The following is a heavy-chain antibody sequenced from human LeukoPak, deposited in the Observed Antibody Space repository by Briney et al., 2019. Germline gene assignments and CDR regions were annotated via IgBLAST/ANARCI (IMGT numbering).Heavy chain of an antibody. CDR1: GGSLSGYY. Sequence: PSETLSLTCGVYGGSLSGYYLNWIRQSPGKGLEWIGEIHPHGTTFYSPSLKSRGTISLDTSKNQFSLNLLCVTAADTAVYFCSRGTDLYKGGNYWGQGTLVTVSS. CDR2: IHPHGTT. D-gene: IGHD3-16*01. V-gene: IGHV4-34*01. J-gene: IGHJ4*02. CDR3: SRGTDLYKGGNY.